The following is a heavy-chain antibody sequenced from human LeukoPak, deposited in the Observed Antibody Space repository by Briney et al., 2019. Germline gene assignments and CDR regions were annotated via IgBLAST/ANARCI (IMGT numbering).Heavy chain of an antibody. D-gene: IGHD2-2*01. V-gene: IGHV3-21*01. CDR1: GFTFSSYS. J-gene: IGHJ6*04. CDR3: ASFVLGYCSSTSCYYDGMDV. Sequence: GGSLRLSCAASGFTFSSYSMNWVRQAPEKGLEWVSSISSSSSYIYYADSVKGRFTISRDNAKNSLYLQMNSPRAEDTAVYYCASFVLGYCSSTSCYYDGMDVWGKGTTVTVSS. CDR2: ISSSSSYI.